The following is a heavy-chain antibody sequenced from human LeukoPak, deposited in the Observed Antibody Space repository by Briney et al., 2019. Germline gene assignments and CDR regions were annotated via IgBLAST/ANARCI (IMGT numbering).Heavy chain of an antibody. CDR2: IIPIFGIA. V-gene: IGHV1-69*04. CDR3: ARGPRIAVADYYYYGMDV. J-gene: IGHJ6*02. D-gene: IGHD6-19*01. Sequence: SVKVSCKASGGTFSSYAISWVRQAPGQGLEWMGRIIPIFGIANYAQKFQGRVTITADKSTSTAYMELSSLRSEDTAVYYCARGPRIAVADYYYYGMDVWGQRTTVTVSS. CDR1: GGTFSSYA.